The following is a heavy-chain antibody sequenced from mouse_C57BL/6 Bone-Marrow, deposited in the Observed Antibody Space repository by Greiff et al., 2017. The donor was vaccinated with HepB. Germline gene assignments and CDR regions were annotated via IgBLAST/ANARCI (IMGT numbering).Heavy chain of an antibody. D-gene: IGHD2-3*01. CDR2: INPYNGGT. CDR1: GYTFTDYY. Sequence: EVQLQQSGPVLVKPGASVKMSCKASGYTFTDYYMNWVKQSHGKSLEWIGVINPYNGGTSYNQKFKGKATLTVDKSSSTAYMELNSLTSEDSAVYYCARIDGCFAYWGQGTLVTVSA. J-gene: IGHJ3*01. V-gene: IGHV1-19*01. CDR3: ARIDGCFAY.